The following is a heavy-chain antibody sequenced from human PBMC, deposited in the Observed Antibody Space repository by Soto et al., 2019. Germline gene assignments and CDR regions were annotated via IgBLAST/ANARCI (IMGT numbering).Heavy chain of an antibody. CDR2: IIPLFGTA. D-gene: IGHD3-10*01. CDR3: ARELWTYRDSGTYFGAHFDK. V-gene: IGHV1-69*06. J-gene: IGHJ4*02. Sequence: QVQLVQSGAEVKKPGSSVKVACQASAATFSSYALSWVRQTPGQGLEWMGGIIPLFGTANYAQKFQGRVTITADKSTYTASMELTSLTSEDTAVYYCARELWTYRDSGTYFGAHFDKGGQGTLVTVSS. CDR1: AATFSSYA.